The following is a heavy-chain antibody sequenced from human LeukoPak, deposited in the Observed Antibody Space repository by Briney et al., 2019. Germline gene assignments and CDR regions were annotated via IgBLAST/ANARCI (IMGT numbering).Heavy chain of an antibody. D-gene: IGHD2-2*01. V-gene: IGHV1-2*02. Sequence: ASVKVSCKASGYTFTGYYMHWVRQAPGQGLEWMGWINPNSGGTNYAQKFQGRVTMTRDTSISTAYMELSRLRSDDTAVYYCARYLKTRAPYCSSTSCYVDYWGQGTLVTVSS. J-gene: IGHJ4*02. CDR3: ARYLKTRAPYCSSTSCYVDY. CDR2: INPNSGGT. CDR1: GYTFTGYY.